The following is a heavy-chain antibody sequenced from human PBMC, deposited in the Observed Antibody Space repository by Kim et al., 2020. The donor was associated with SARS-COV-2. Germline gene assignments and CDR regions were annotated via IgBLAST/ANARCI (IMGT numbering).Heavy chain of an antibody. J-gene: IGHJ3*02. CDR3: ASGSYSEQDDAFDI. V-gene: IGHV3-48*03. D-gene: IGHD1-26*01. Sequence: GGSLRLSCAASGFTFSSYEMNWVRQAPGKGLEWVSYISSSGSTIYYADSVMGRFTISRDNAKNSLYLQMNSLRAEDTAVYYCASGSYSEQDDAFDIWGQGTMVTVSS. CDR1: GFTFSSYE. CDR2: ISSSGSTI.